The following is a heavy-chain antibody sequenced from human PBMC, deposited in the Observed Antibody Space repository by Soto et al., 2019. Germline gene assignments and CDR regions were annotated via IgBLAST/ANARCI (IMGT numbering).Heavy chain of an antibody. Sequence: QVQLQESGPGLVKPSQTLSLTCTVSGGSITSDYSCWSWIRQPPGEGLEWIGHIFDSGTTYTNPSLRRPVAISLATPKNLFSLTLSSVTAADTAVYYCARGPSGDKVHYWGQGALVTVSS. CDR2: IFDSGTT. CDR3: ARGPSGDKVHY. J-gene: IGHJ4*02. CDR1: GGSITSDYSC. D-gene: IGHD7-27*01. V-gene: IGHV4-30-4*01.